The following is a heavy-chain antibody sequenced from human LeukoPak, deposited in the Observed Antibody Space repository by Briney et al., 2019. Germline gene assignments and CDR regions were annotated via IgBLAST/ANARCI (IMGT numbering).Heavy chain of an antibody. J-gene: IGHJ5*02. CDR2: ISSSGSTI. D-gene: IGHD6-13*01. Sequence: GGFLRLSCAASGFTFSSYEMNWVRQAPGKGLEWVSYISSSGSTIYYADSVKGRFTISRDNAKNSLYLQMNSLRAEDTAVYYCARQPRSSSWYVPHWFDPWGQGTLVTVSS. V-gene: IGHV3-48*03. CDR1: GFTFSSYE. CDR3: ARQPRSSSWYVPHWFDP.